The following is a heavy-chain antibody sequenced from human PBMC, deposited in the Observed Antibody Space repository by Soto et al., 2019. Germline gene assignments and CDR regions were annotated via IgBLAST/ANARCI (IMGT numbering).Heavy chain of an antibody. CDR1: GFTFSSYG. J-gene: IGHJ4*02. D-gene: IGHD6-6*01. V-gene: IGHV3-30*18. CDR3: AKDGIEYSSSSDGNFDY. CDR2: ISYDGSNK. Sequence: GGSLRLSCAASGFTFSSYGMHWVRQAPGKGLEWVAVISYDGSNKYYADSVKGRFTISRDNSKNTLYLQMNSLRAEDTAVYYCAKDGIEYSSSSDGNFDYWGQGTLVTVSS.